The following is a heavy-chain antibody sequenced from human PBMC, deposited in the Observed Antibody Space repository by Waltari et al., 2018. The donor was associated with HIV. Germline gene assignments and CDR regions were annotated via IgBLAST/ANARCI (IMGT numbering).Heavy chain of an antibody. CDR3: VKEHQYSHTWYSYYGMDV. Sequence: EVQLLESGGGLVQTGGSLRLSCAASGFTFSNYGMNWVRQAPGKGLGWVSASSGSGGNTYYADSLKGRFTISRDNSKNTLYLQMNSLRAEDTAVYFCVKEHQYSHTWYSYYGMDVWGQGTTVTVSS. V-gene: IGHV3-23*01. CDR1: GFTFSNYG. J-gene: IGHJ6*02. D-gene: IGHD6-13*01. CDR2: SSGSGGNT.